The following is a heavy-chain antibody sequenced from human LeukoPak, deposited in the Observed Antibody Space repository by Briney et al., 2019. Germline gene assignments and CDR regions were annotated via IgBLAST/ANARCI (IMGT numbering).Heavy chain of an antibody. J-gene: IGHJ4*02. CDR2: ISYDGSNK. V-gene: IGHV3-30*18. CDR1: GVTFSSYG. CDR3: AKRGYSGYGTFDY. D-gene: IGHD5-12*01. Sequence: GRSLRLSCAASGVTFSSYGMRWVRQAPGKGLEWVAVISYDGSNKYYADSVKGRFTISRDNSKNTLFLQMNSLRAEDTAVYYCAKRGYSGYGTFDYWGQGALVTVSS.